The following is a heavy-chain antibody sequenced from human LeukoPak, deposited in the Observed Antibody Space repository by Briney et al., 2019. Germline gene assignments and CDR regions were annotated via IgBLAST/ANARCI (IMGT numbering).Heavy chain of an antibody. Sequence: SETLSLTCTVSGGSISSRSYYWGWIRQPPGKGLEWIGSIFYSGSTYYNPSLKSRVTISVDTSKNHFSLKLSSVTAADTAVYYCARQPRDYDSSGYDGFDIWAQGTLVTVSS. CDR2: IFYSGST. V-gene: IGHV4-39*01. D-gene: IGHD3-22*01. J-gene: IGHJ3*02. CDR3: ARQPRDYDSSGYDGFDI. CDR1: GGSISSRSYY.